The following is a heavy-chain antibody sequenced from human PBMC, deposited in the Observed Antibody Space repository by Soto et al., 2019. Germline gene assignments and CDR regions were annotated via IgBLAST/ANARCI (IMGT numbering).Heavy chain of an antibody. D-gene: IGHD2-2*01. CDR1: GGSISSSSYY. J-gene: IGHJ4*02. CDR3: ARRGYCSSTSCYYFDY. Sequence: SETLSLTCTVSGGSISSSSYYWGWIRQPPGKGLDWIGSIYYSGSTYYNPSLKSRVTISVDTSKNQFSLKLSSVTAADTAVYYCARRGYCSSTSCYYFDYWGQGTLVTVSS. V-gene: IGHV4-39*01. CDR2: IYYSGST.